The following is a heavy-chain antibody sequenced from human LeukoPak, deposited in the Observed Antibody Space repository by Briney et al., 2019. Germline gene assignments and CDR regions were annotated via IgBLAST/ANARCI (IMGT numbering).Heavy chain of an antibody. Sequence: SQTLSLTCAISGDSVSTASNAWYWIRQSPSRGLEWLGRTYYRSKWYNEYAVSVKSRLSINPDTSKNQFSLHLNSVTPEDTAVYYCVRGFFYTGMDVWGQGTTVTVSS. CDR3: VRGFFYTGMDV. D-gene: IGHD2-2*02. V-gene: IGHV6-1*01. J-gene: IGHJ6*02. CDR2: TYYRSKWYN. CDR1: GDSVSTASNA.